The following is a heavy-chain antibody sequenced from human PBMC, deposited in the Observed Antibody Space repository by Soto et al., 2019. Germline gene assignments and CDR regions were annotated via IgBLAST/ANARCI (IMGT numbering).Heavy chain of an antibody. CDR1: GFTFSSYG. CDR3: AKAAIGMWEPAYYFDY. J-gene: IGHJ4*02. D-gene: IGHD1-26*01. Sequence: GGSLRLSCAASGFTFSSYGMHWVRQAPGKGLEWVAVISYDGSNKYYADSVKGRFTISRDNSKNTLYLQMNSLRAEDTAVYYCAKAAIGMWEPAYYFDYWGQGTLVTVSS. V-gene: IGHV3-30*18. CDR2: ISYDGSNK.